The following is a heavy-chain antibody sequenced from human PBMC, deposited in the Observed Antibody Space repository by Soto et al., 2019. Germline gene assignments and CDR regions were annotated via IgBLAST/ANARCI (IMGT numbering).Heavy chain of an antibody. Sequence: AASVKVSCKASGYTFTSYGISWVRQAPGQRLEWMGWINAGNGNTKYSQKFQGRVTITRDTSASTAYMELSSLRSEDTAVYYCARGIAPYYFDYWGQGTLVTVSS. J-gene: IGHJ4*02. CDR1: GYTFTSYG. CDR2: INAGNGNT. CDR3: ARGIAPYYFDY. D-gene: IGHD6-13*01. V-gene: IGHV1-3*01.